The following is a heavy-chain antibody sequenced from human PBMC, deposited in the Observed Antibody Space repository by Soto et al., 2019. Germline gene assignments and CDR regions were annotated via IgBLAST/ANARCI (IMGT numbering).Heavy chain of an antibody. CDR2: IKEDGSEK. Sequence: EVQLVESGGGLVQPGGSLRLSCAASGFTFSSYWMSWVRQAPGKGLEWVANIKEDGSEKYYVDSVKGRFTISRDNAKNSLFRQMNSLKAEDTAVYYCVRVGRLGGYWGQGTLVSVSS. CDR1: GFTFSSYW. V-gene: IGHV3-7*03. D-gene: IGHD3-16*01. J-gene: IGHJ4*02. CDR3: VRVGRLGGY.